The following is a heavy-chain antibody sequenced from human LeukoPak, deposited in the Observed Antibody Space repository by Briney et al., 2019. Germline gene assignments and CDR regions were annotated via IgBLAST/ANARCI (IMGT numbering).Heavy chain of an antibody. V-gene: IGHV3-15*01. CDR1: GFTFNNAW. CDR3: TSHAAFDP. J-gene: IGHJ5*02. CDR2: IKSKNVGGTT. Sequence: NSGGSLRLSCAASGFTFNNAWMNWVRQAPGKGLEWVGRIKSKNVGGTTDYAAPVKGRFTISRDDSENTVYLQMNSLKIEDTAVYYCTSHAAFDPWGQGTLVTVSS.